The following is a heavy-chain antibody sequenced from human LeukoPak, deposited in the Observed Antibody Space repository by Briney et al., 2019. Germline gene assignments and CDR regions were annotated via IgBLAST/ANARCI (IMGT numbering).Heavy chain of an antibody. D-gene: IGHD5-18*01. J-gene: IGHJ4*02. CDR1: GFSFSSYA. CDR3: ANERGYNYGYFFDY. CDR2: IPNDGSKT. Sequence: TGRSLRLSCAASGFSFSSYAMHWVRQAPGKGLEWVAAIPNDGSKTYYADSVKGQFTISRDNSKNTLYLQMNSLRAEDTAVYYCANERGYNYGYFFDYWGQGTLVTVSS. V-gene: IGHV3-30-3*02.